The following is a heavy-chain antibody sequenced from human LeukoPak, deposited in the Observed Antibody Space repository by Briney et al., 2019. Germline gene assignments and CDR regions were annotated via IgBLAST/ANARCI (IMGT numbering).Heavy chain of an antibody. D-gene: IGHD3-22*01. CDR1: GFSFSSYA. CDR3: AKGDYYDKEYYFDY. CDR2: ISGSGGST. Sequence: GGSLRLSCAASGFSFSSYAMSWVRQAPGKGLEWVSAISGSGGSTYYADSVKGRFTISRDNSKNTLYLQMNSLRAEDTAVYYCAKGDYYDKEYYFDYWGQGTLVTVSS. J-gene: IGHJ4*02. V-gene: IGHV3-23*01.